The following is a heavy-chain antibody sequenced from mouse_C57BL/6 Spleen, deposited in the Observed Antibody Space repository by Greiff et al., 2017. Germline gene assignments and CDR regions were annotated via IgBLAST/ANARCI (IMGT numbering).Heavy chain of an antibody. J-gene: IGHJ3*01. CDR1: GYTFTSYW. CDR3: ARGGYSNYPFAY. CDR2: IDPSDSYT. V-gene: IGHV1-69*01. Sequence: QVQLKQPGAELVMPGASVKLSCKASGYTFTSYWMHWVKQRPGQGLEWIGEIDPSDSYTNYNQKFKGKSTLTVDKSSSTAYMQLSSLTSEDSAVYYCARGGYSNYPFAYWGQGTLVTVSA. D-gene: IGHD2-5*01.